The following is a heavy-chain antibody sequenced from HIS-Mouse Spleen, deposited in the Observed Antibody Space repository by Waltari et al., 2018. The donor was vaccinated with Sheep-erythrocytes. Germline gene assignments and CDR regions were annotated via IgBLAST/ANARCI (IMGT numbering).Heavy chain of an antibody. CDR1: GLPVSSNY. CDR3: ARDSGRGKNYFDY. D-gene: IGHD1-26*01. Sequence: EVQLVESGGGLIQPGGSLRLSCAASGLPVSSNYMSWVRQAPGKGLEWVSVIYSGGSTYYADSVKGRFTISRDNSKNTLYLQMNSLRAEDTAVYYCARDSGRGKNYFDYWGQGTLVTVSS. CDR2: IYSGGST. V-gene: IGHV3-53*01. J-gene: IGHJ4*02.